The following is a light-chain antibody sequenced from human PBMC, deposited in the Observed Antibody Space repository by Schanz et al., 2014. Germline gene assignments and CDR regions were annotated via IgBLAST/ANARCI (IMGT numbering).Light chain of an antibody. J-gene: IGLJ2*01. CDR3: SSYAGSNNLV. Sequence: QSVLTQPASVSGSPGQSITISCTGTSSDVGGSNYVSWYQQHPGRAPKLMIYEGNKRPSGVSNRFSGSKSGNTASLTISGLQAEDEADYYCSSYAGSNNLVFGGGTKLTVL. CDR2: EGN. V-gene: IGLV2-23*01. CDR1: SSDVGGSNY.